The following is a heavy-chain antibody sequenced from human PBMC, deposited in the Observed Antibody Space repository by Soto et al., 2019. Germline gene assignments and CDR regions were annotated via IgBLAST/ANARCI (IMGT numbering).Heavy chain of an antibody. CDR2: IVPIFGTA. CDR3: ARSGSTVATEMVSQYFYGMDV. V-gene: IGHV1-69*12. CDR1: GGTFISYA. D-gene: IGHD3-10*01. Sequence: QVQLVQSGAEVKKPGSSVKVSCKASGGTFISYAISWLRQAPGQGLEWMGGIVPIFGTANYAQKFQGRVTITADESTTTAYMELSSLRSEDTAVYYCARSGSTVATEMVSQYFYGMDVWGQGTTVSVSS. J-gene: IGHJ6*02.